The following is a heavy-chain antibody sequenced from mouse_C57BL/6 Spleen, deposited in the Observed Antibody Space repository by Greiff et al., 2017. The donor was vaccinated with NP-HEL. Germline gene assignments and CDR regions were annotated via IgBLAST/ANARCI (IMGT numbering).Heavy chain of an antibody. CDR1: GFTFSSYG. Sequence: EVKLVESGGDLVKPGGSLKLSCAASGFTFSSYGMSWVRQTPDKRLEWVATISSGGSYTYYPDSVKGRFTISRDNDKNTLYLQMSSLKSEDTAMYYCARPYYDYDGSFAYWGQGTLVTVSA. J-gene: IGHJ3*01. V-gene: IGHV5-6*02. CDR3: ARPYYDYDGSFAY. CDR2: ISSGGSYT. D-gene: IGHD2-4*01.